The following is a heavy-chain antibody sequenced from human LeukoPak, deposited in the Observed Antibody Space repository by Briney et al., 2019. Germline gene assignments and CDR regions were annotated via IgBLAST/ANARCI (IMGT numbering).Heavy chain of an antibody. CDR1: GFSFSSYS. V-gene: IGHV3-23*01. Sequence: GGCLRLSWAPAGFSFSSYSIRSARHEPGEWMGSDPLIIGSGGSTYYADSVKGGCTISRDNTKNTLHLQMNSLRAEDTAVYYCSKRLGLDYSTNWFDPWGQGTLVTVSS. CDR3: SKRLGLDYSTNWFDP. J-gene: IGHJ5*02. CDR2: IIGSGGST. D-gene: IGHD4-11*01.